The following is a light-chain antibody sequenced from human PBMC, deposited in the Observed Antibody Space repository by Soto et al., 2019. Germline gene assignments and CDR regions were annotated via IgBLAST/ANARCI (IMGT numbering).Light chain of an antibody. V-gene: IGKV3-15*01. Sequence: EIVMTQSPATLSMSPGERDILSCRASQSVSTNFAWYQKKPGQAPRLLIYGASTRATGIPARFSGSGSGTEFTLTISSLQSEDFALYYCQQYNNWPWTFGQGTKVEIK. CDR3: QQYNNWPWT. J-gene: IGKJ1*01. CDR2: GAS. CDR1: QSVSTN.